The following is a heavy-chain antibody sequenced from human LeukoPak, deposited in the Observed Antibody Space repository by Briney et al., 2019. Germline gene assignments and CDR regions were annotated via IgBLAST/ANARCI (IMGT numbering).Heavy chain of an antibody. J-gene: IGHJ4*02. CDR1: GFMFSDYG. V-gene: IGHV3-30*02. Sequence: GGSLRLSCETSGFMFSDYGMHWVRHSPAKGLEWVSSIGYDGRNKYYTDSVKGRFTISRDNSKNSFYLQMNSLTTGDTAVYFCAKTRPRIVVSGSVDNWGQGTRVTVSS. CDR3: AKTRPRIVVSGSVDN. CDR2: IGYDGRNK. D-gene: IGHD2-15*01.